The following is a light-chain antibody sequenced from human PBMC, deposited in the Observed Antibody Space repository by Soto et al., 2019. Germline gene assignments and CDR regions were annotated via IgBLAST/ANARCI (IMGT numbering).Light chain of an antibody. J-gene: IGLJ2*01. CDR3: QAWDSSTVV. Sequence: SYELTQPPSVSVSPGQTASITCSGDKLGDKYACWYQQKPGQSPVLVIYQDRRRPSGIPERFSGPNSGNTATLTISGTQAMDEADYYCQAWDSSTVVFGGGTKLTVL. CDR2: QDR. V-gene: IGLV3-1*01. CDR1: KLGDKY.